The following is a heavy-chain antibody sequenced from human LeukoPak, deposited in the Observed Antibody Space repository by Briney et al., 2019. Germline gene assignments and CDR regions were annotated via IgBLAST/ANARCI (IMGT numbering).Heavy chain of an antibody. J-gene: IGHJ5*02. Sequence: SETLSLTCAVYGGSFSGYYWSWIRQPPGKGLEWIGEINHSGSTNYNPSLKSRVTISVDTSKNQFSLKLSSVTAADTAVYYCARGRGFTYGYYFRGDNWFDPWGQGTLVTVSS. CDR1: GGSFSGYY. D-gene: IGHD3-10*02. CDR2: INHSGST. V-gene: IGHV4-34*01. CDR3: ARGRGFTYGYYFRGDNWFDP.